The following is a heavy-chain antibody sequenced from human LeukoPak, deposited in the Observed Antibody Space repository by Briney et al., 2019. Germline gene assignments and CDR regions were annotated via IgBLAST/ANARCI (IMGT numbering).Heavy chain of an antibody. D-gene: IGHD6-13*01. CDR1: GGSISSYY. J-gene: IGHJ1*01. Sequence: SETLSLTCTVSGGSISSYYWSWIRQPPGKGLEWIGYIYYSGSTNYNPSLKSRVTISVDTSKNQFSLKLSSVTAADTAVYYCARGDRIAAAGIHFQHWGQGTLVTVSS. CDR3: ARGDRIAAAGIHFQH. CDR2: IYYSGST. V-gene: IGHV4-59*01.